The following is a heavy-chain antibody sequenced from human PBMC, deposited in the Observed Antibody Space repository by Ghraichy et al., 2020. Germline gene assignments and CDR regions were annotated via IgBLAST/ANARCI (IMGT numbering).Heavy chain of an antibody. D-gene: IGHD2-15*01. CDR2: IWYDGSNK. V-gene: IGHV3-33*01. CDR1: GFTFSSYG. Sequence: GGSLRLSCAASGFTFSSYGMHWVRQAPGKGLEWVAVIWYDGSNKYYADSVKGRFTISRDNSKNTLYLQMNSLRAEDTAVYYCARGTYCSGSCYPWYFDYWGQGTLVTVSS. J-gene: IGHJ4*02. CDR3: ARGTYCSGSCYPWYFDY.